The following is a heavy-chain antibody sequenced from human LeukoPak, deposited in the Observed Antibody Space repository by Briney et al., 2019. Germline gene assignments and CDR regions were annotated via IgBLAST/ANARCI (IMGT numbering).Heavy chain of an antibody. J-gene: IGHJ4*02. CDR3: VKDRRLDYSRFDC. Sequence: PGGSLRLSCSASGFTFNSYAMHWVRQAPGKGLEYVSGIRSNGGRTYYADSVKGRFTISRDNSKNTLYLQMSSLRAEDTAVYYCVKDRRLDYSRFDCWGQGTLVTVSS. CDR1: GFTFNSYA. V-gene: IGHV3-64D*06. D-gene: IGHD2-15*01. CDR2: IRSNGGRT.